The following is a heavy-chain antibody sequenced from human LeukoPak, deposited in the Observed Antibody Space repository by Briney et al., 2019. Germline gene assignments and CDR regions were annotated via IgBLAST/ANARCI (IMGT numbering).Heavy chain of an antibody. CDR1: GFTFDDYA. CDR3: ARVSVSVGAAALFDY. V-gene: IGHV3-9*01. Sequence: PGGSLRLSCAASGFTFDDYAMHWVRQAPGKGLEWVSGISWNSGSIGYADSVKGRFTISRDNAKNTLYLQMNSLRAEDTGVYYCARVSVSVGAAALFDYWGQGTLVTVSS. J-gene: IGHJ4*02. CDR2: ISWNSGSI. D-gene: IGHD1-26*01.